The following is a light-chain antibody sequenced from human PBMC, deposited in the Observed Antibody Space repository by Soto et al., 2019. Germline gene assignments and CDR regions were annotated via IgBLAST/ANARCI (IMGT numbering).Light chain of an antibody. CDR3: QQCYDIPWT. V-gene: IGKV1-39*01. CDR2: AAS. CDR1: QSISSY. Sequence: IQMTQSPSSLAASVGDRVIITCRASQSISSYLNWYQQRPGKAPHLLIYAASSLQSGVPSRFSGSGSGTDFTLTIRRLQPEDFASYYCQQCYDIPWTFGQGTKVDI. J-gene: IGKJ1*01.